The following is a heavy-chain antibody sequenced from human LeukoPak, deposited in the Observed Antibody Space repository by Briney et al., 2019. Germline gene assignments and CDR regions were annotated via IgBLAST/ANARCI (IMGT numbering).Heavy chain of an antibody. V-gene: IGHV1-46*01. CDR2: INPSDGST. J-gene: IGHJ4*02. CDR3: ARVFNYDDFDY. Sequence: ASVKVSCKASGYTFTNYTMNWVRQAPGQGLEWMGIINPSDGSTIYAQRFQGRVTMTRDMSTSTVYMELSSLRSEDTAVYYCARVFNYDDFDYWGQGTLVTVSS. D-gene: IGHD3-3*01. CDR1: GYTFTNYT.